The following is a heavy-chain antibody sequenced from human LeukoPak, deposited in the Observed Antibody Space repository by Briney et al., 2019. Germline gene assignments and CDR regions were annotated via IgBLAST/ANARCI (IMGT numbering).Heavy chain of an antibody. D-gene: IGHD3-3*01. CDR1: GFTFSGSA. V-gene: IGHV3-73*01. Sequence: PGGSLRLSCAASGFTFSGSALHWVRQASGKGLEWIGRIRSKTNNYATTYAASVTGRFTISRDDAENTAYLQMNSLRAEDTAVYYCARDSDTEWLFDYWGQGTLVTVSS. CDR3: ARDSDTEWLFDY. CDR2: IRSKTNNYAT. J-gene: IGHJ4*02.